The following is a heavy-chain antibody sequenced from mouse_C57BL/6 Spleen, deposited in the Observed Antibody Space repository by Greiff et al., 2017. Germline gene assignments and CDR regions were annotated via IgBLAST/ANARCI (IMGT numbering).Heavy chain of an antibody. Sequence: VQLKESGPELVKPGASVKISCKASGYSFTDYNMNWVKQSNGKSLEWIGVINPNYGTTSYNQKFKGKATLTVDQSSSTAYMQLNSLTSEDSAVYYCARGRVTTTGYYAMDYWGQGTSVTVSS. CDR1: GYSFTDYN. D-gene: IGHD2-2*01. V-gene: IGHV1-39*01. J-gene: IGHJ4*01. CDR3: ARGRVTTTGYYAMDY. CDR2: INPNYGTT.